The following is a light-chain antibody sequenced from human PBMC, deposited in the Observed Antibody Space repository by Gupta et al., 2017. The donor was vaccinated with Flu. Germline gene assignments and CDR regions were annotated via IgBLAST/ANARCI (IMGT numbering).Light chain of an antibody. CDR1: QSLVNSERNTY. CDR2: EVS. V-gene: IGKV2-30*01. Sequence: PSTLGQPDAMSCMSSQSLVNSERNTYVKWFQQRPGQSPMRLNYEVSNRDSVVPDRISGRGSGTDFTLKISRVEAEYVGFYYCMKGTHPLTFGQGTKLEIK. CDR3: MKGTHPLT. J-gene: IGKJ2*01.